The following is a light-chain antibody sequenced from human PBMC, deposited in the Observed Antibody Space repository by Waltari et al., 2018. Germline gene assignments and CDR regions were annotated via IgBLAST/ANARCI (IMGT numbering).Light chain of an antibody. Sequence: EIVMTQSPATLSVSPGETTPPSCRATRTVGNNVAWYQQKPGQSPRLLIHASAIRATDVPARFSGGGSGTLFTLIISGLQSEDSGVYFCHQYDDWPPTFGQGTKVGIK. V-gene: IGKV3-15*01. CDR3: HQYDDWPPT. CDR1: RTVGNN. CDR2: ASA. J-gene: IGKJ1*01.